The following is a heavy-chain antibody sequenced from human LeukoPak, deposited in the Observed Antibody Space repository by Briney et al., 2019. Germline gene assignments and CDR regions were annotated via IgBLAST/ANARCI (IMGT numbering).Heavy chain of an antibody. CDR1: GYTFTSYD. J-gene: IGHJ5*02. Sequence: ASVKVSCKASGYTFTSYDINWVRQATGQGLEWMGWMNPNSGNTGYAQKFQGRVTMTRNTSISTAYMELSSLRSEDTAVYYCARVYDFRSGYYDWFDPWGQGTLVTVSS. CDR2: MNPNSGNT. CDR3: ARVYDFRSGYYDWFDP. V-gene: IGHV1-8*01. D-gene: IGHD3-3*01.